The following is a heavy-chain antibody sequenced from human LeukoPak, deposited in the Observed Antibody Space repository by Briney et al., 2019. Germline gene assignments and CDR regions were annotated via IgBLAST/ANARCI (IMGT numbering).Heavy chain of an antibody. CDR2: IITILSMA. J-gene: IGHJ6*03. CDR3: AKAPNWNLYYYYYMDV. V-gene: IGHV1-69*02. Sequence: ASVKVSFKASGCTFSSYTISWVRQAPGQGREWMGRIITILSMANYAHKFQGRVTITADNSTSTAYMELSSLRSEDTAVDYCAKAPNWNLYYYYYMDVWGKGTTVTVSS. D-gene: IGHD1-20*01. CDR1: GCTFSSYT.